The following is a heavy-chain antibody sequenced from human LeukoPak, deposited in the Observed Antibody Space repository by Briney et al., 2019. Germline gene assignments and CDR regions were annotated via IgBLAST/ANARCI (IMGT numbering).Heavy chain of an antibody. D-gene: IGHD2-15*01. CDR1: GYSISSGYY. J-gene: IGHJ6*03. CDR2: IYHGGST. Sequence: SETLSLTCTVSGYSISSGYYWGWIRQPPGKGLEWIGSIYHGGSTYYNPSLKSRVTISVDTSKNQFSLKLSSVTAADTAVYYCARGYCSGGSCYSYYYYNYMDVWGKGTTVTVSS. CDR3: ARGYCSGGSCYSYYYYNYMDV. V-gene: IGHV4-38-2*02.